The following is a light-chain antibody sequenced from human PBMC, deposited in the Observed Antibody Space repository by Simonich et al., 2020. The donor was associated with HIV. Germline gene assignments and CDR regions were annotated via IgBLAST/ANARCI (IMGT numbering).Light chain of an antibody. V-gene: IGKV3D-15*01. Sequence: EIVMTQSPATLSVSPGERATLSCRASQSVSSFLAWYQQKPGQAPRLLIYDASNRATGIPARFSGSGSRTDFTLTISSMQSEDFAVYYCQQYNAWPPWTFGQGTKVEIK. CDR1: QSVSSF. CDR2: DAS. CDR3: QQYNAWPPWT. J-gene: IGKJ1*01.